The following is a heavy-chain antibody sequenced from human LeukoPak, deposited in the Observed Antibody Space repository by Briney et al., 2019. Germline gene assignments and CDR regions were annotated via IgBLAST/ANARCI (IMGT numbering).Heavy chain of an antibody. Sequence: GGSLRLSCAASGFTFSNYEMNWVRQAPGKGLEWISYISSSGSAFSYADSVKGRFTISRDNAKNSLFLQMNSLRAEDTAVYYCARGIVGATIYNYWGQGTLVTVSS. D-gene: IGHD1-26*01. V-gene: IGHV3-48*03. CDR3: ARGIVGATIYNY. J-gene: IGHJ4*02. CDR1: GFTFSNYE. CDR2: ISSSGSAF.